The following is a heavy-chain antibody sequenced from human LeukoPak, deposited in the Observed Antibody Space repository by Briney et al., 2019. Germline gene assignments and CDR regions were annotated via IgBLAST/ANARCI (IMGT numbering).Heavy chain of an antibody. CDR2: IKQDGSEK. CDR3: ARTGTTFDC. D-gene: IGHD1-7*01. V-gene: IGHV3-7*01. J-gene: IGHJ4*02. CDR1: GFPFSTYW. Sequence: GGSLRLSCAASGFPFSTYWMSWVRQAPGKGLEWVAKIKQDGSEKYYVDSVKGRFTISRDNAKDSLYLQMSSLGAEDTAVYYCARTGTTFDCWGQGTLVTVSS.